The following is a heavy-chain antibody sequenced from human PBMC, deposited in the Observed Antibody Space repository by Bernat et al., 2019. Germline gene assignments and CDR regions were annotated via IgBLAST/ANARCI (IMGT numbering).Heavy chain of an antibody. V-gene: IGHV3-48*01. CDR1: GFSFSSYD. Sequence: EVQLVESGGGLVQPGGSLRLSCAASGFSFSSYDMNGVRQAPGKGLEWVSFVTGSGTTIFYADKAKGRLTVTSDNAKNSLYLQMSSLRAEGTAVYYCARGGGAFDVWGRGTMVTVSS. J-gene: IGHJ3*01. CDR2: VTGSGTTI. CDR3: ARGGGAFDV.